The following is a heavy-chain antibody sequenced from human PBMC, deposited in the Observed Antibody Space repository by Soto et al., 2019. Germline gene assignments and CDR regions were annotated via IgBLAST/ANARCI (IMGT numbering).Heavy chain of an antibody. Sequence: EVQLLESGGGLVQPGGSLRLSCAASGFSFSSYAMSWVRQAPGKGLEWVSTISGSGGSTYYAGSVKGRFTISRDNSKNTVYVQMNSLRAEDTAVYYCAKDPSGYADGYYDYDYMDVWGKGTTVTVSS. CDR1: GFSFSSYA. CDR3: AKDPSGYADGYYDYDYMDV. J-gene: IGHJ6*03. V-gene: IGHV3-23*01. CDR2: ISGSGGST. D-gene: IGHD6-25*01.